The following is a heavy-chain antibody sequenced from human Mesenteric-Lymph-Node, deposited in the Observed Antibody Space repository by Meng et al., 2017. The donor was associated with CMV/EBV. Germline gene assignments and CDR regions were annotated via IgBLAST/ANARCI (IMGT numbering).Heavy chain of an antibody. CDR1: GASGRSDDYF. J-gene: IGHJ5*02. Sequence: VSGASGRSDDYFWSWLRQPPGKGLEWIGYIHHSGSNNHNPSLKSRVTISVDPSKNQFSLKLASVTAADTAVYYCARYTSSWYNRFDPWGQGTLVTVSS. V-gene: IGHV4-61*08. D-gene: IGHD6-13*01. CDR3: ARYTSSWYNRFDP. CDR2: IHHSGSN.